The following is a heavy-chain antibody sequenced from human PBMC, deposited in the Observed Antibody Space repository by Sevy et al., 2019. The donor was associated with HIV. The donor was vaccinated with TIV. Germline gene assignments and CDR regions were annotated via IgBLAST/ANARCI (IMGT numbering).Heavy chain of an antibody. Sequence: GGSLRLSCAASGFTFSTYWMSWVRQAPGKGLEWVANIKQDGSDKNYMDSGRGRLTFSRDNAKNSLYLQMSSLRAEDTAVYYCATLSSPMPNSGWYDFFDHWGQGTLVTVSS. J-gene: IGHJ4*02. CDR2: IKQDGSDK. CDR1: GFTFSTYW. V-gene: IGHV3-7*01. D-gene: IGHD6-19*01. CDR3: ATLSSPMPNSGWYDFFDH.